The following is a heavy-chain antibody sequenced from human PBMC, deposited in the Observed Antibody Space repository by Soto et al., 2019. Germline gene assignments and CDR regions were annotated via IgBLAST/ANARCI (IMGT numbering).Heavy chain of an antibody. CDR2: ISGSGGST. D-gene: IGHD6-13*01. CDR3: ARGVRGSNWFITTHIDC. CDR1: AFTFNSYA. Sequence: PGGSLRLSCAASAFTFNSYAMNWVRQAPGKGLEWVSAISGSGGSTYYADSVKGRFTISRDTSKNTLYLQMNSLRAEDTAVYYCARGVRGSNWFITTHIDCWGQGTLVTVSS. J-gene: IGHJ4*02. V-gene: IGHV3-23*01.